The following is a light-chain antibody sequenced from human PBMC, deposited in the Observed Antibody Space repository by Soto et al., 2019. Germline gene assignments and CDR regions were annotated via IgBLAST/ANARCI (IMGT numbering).Light chain of an antibody. J-gene: IGKJ2*01. V-gene: IGKV3-20*01. CDR3: QQYGSSPYT. CDR1: QSVSSSY. CDR2: GAS. Sequence: EIVLTQSPGTLFLSPGERANLSCRASQSVSSSYLAWYQQKPGQAPRLLIYGASSRATGIPDRFSGSGSGTDFTLTISRLEPEDFAVYSCQQYGSSPYTFGQGTKLEIK.